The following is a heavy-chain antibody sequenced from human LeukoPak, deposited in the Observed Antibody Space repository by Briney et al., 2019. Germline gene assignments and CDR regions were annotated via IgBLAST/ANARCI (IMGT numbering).Heavy chain of an antibody. J-gene: IGHJ4*02. CDR3: AAPHY. V-gene: IGHV3-53*01. Sequence: PGGSLRLSCAASGVTFSDYYMSWVRQAPGKGLEWVSVIYSGGSTYYADSVKGRFTISRDNSKNTLYLQMNSLRAEDTAVYYCAAPHYWGQGTLVTVSS. CDR2: IYSGGST. CDR1: GVTFSDYY.